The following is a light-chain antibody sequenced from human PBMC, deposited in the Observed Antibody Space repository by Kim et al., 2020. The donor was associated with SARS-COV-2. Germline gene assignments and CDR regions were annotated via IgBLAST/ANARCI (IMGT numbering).Light chain of an antibody. CDR2: RNN. Sequence: ELTQPPSASETPGQTVTITCSGSSTNIGSNTVTWYQQLPGTAPKLLIYRNNQRPSGVPDRFSGSKSGTSASLAISGLQSEDEADYYCAAWDDSLNGPVFGTGTKVTVL. CDR3: AAWDDSLNGPV. J-gene: IGLJ1*01. CDR1: STNIGSNT. V-gene: IGLV1-44*01.